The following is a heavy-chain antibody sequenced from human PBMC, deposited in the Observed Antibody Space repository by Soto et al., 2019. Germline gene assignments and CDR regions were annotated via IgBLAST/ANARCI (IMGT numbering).Heavy chain of an antibody. CDR3: ARKSSIYSTWPLIDY. CDR1: GASFRAYY. D-gene: IGHD6-13*01. Sequence: SDPRSLTSAVLGASFRAYYWTWIRQPPGTGLEWIGEINHSGSTNYNPSLKSRVTISVDTSKNQFSLKLTSVTAADTAVYYCARKSSIYSTWPLIDYWGQGTLVT. J-gene: IGHJ4*02. V-gene: IGHV4-34*01. CDR2: INHSGST.